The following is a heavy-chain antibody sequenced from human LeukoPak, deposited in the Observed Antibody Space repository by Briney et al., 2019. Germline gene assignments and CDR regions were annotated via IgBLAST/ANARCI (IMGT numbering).Heavy chain of an antibody. J-gene: IGHJ2*01. CDR1: GFTFSNAC. V-gene: IGHV3-15*01. CDR2: IKSKTDGGTT. Sequence: WGSLRLSCAASGFTFSNACMSWVRQAPGQGLEWVGRIKSKTDGGTTEYASPVKGRLTIYRDDSHKTLYLQMNSMTTEDTAVYYCSGGYCGGDCYSRYFDLWGRGTLVTVSS. D-gene: IGHD2-21*02. CDR3: SGGYCGGDCYSRYFDL.